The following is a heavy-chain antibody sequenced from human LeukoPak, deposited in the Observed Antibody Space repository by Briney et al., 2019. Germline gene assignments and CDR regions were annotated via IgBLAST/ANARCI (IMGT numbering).Heavy chain of an antibody. J-gene: IGHJ4*02. CDR2: ITSGSSYI. CDR3: ARDHKDILTGYRSSVPDY. Sequence: GGSLRLSCAASGFTFSSYNMNWVRQAPGQGLEWVSSITSGSSYIYYADSVKGRFTISRDNAKNSLYLQMNSLRAEDTAVYYCARDHKDILTGYRSSVPDYWGQGTLVTVSS. D-gene: IGHD3-9*01. CDR1: GFTFSSYN. V-gene: IGHV3-21*01.